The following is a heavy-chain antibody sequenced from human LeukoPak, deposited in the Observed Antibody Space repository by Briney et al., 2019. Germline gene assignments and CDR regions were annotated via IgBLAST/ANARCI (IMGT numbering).Heavy chain of an antibody. Sequence: ASVKVSCKASGYTFTSYGISWVRQAPGQGLEWMGWISTYKSNTNYAQNFQARVTMTTDTSTSTVYMELRSLRSDDTAVYYCARDLLDAFDIWGQGTTVTVSS. CDR1: GYTFTSYG. CDR2: ISTYKSNT. J-gene: IGHJ3*02. CDR3: ARDLLDAFDI. V-gene: IGHV1-18*01.